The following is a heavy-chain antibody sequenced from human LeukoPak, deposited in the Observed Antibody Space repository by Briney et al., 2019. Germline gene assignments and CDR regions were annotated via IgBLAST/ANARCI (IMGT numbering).Heavy chain of an antibody. CDR3: AELGITMIGGV. V-gene: IGHV3-21*01. CDR1: GFTFSSYA. J-gene: IGHJ6*04. CDR2: ISSSSSYI. Sequence: PGGSLRLSCAASGFTFSSYAMNWVRQAPGKGLEWVSSISSSSSYIYYADSVKGRFTISRDNAKNSLYLQMNSLRAEDTAVYYCAELGITMIGGVWGKGTTVTISS. D-gene: IGHD3-10*02.